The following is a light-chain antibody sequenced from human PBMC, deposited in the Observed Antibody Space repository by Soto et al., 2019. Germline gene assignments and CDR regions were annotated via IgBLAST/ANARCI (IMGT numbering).Light chain of an antibody. V-gene: IGKV1-9*01. CDR3: QQTYSTPPT. Sequence: DIQLTQSPSSLSASVGDTVTITCRATRDINNFLAWYQERPGKAPKLLIYASTLHSGVPPRFRGSGTGTDFTLTISGLQPEDFGTYYCQQTYSTPPTFGQGTKVEIK. CDR1: RDINNF. J-gene: IGKJ1*01. CDR2: AS.